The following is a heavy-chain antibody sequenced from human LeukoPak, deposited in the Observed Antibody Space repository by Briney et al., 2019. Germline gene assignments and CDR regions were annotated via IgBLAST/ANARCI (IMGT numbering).Heavy chain of an antibody. CDR2: ISAYNGNT. D-gene: IGHD3-10*01. V-gene: IGHV1-18*01. CDR1: GYTFTSYG. J-gene: IGHJ4*02. CDR3: AREVTMVRGAPSGPLDY. Sequence: GASVKVSCKASGYTFTSYGISWVRQAPGQGLEWMGWISAYNGNTNYALKLQGRVTMTTDTSTSTAYMELRSLRSDDTAVYYCAREVTMVRGAPSGPLDYWGQGTLVTVSS.